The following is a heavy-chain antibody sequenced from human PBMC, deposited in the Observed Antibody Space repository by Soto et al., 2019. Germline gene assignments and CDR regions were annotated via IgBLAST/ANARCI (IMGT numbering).Heavy chain of an antibody. CDR3: ARDNPDVVRPGFHX. CDR1: GDSISSVSYY. D-gene: IGHD3-10*01. J-gene: IGHJ5*02. Sequence: SETLSLTCTVSGDSISSVSYYWNWIRQHPGKGLELIGYMYYSGSTYYNPSLKNRITISRDTSKNQFSLRLSSVTAADTAMYYCARDNPDVVRPGFHXWGQAILVTVSX. V-gene: IGHV4-31*03. CDR2: MYYSGST.